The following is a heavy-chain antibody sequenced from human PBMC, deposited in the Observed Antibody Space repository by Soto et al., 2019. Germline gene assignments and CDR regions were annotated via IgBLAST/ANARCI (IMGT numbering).Heavy chain of an antibody. CDR1: GYTFSTYT. CDR2: INAGNGNT. CDR3: ARDRYYGSGRYNHFDF. J-gene: IGHJ4*02. Sequence: ASVKVSCKASGYTFSTYTMHWVRQAPGQRLEWMGCINAGNGNTEYSQKFQGRVTITRDTSASTAYMELSSLRSEDTAVYYCARDRYYGSGRYNHFDFWGQGTLVTVSS. V-gene: IGHV1-3*01. D-gene: IGHD3-10*01.